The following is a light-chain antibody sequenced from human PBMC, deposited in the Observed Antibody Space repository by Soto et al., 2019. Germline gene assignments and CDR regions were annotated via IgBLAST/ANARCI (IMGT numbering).Light chain of an antibody. J-gene: IGKJ4*01. CDR2: TTS. V-gene: IGKV1-17*01. Sequence: DLQMTQSPSSLSASVGDRVTITCRASQDIRHDLRWYQQKPGKAPKRLIYTTSTLERTVPSRFSGSGSGTEFTLTISSLQPEDFATYFCLQDYTYPLTFGGGTKVEIK. CDR3: LQDYTYPLT. CDR1: QDIRHD.